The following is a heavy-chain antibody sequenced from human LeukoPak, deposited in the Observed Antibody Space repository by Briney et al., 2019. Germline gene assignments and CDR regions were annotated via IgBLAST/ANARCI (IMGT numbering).Heavy chain of an antibody. CDR2: ISYDGSNK. Sequence: HPGGSLRLSCAASGFTFSSYAMHWVRQAPGKGLEWVAVISYDGSNKYYADSVKGRFTISRDNSKNTLYLQMNSLRAEDRAVYYCAKLRGATINAWYFDYWGQGTLVTVSS. J-gene: IGHJ4*02. V-gene: IGHV3-30-3*01. CDR3: AKLRGATINAWYFDY. D-gene: IGHD5-12*01. CDR1: GFTFSSYA.